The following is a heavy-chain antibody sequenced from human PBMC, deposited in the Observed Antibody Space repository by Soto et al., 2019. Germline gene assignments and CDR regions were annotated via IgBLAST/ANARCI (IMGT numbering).Heavy chain of an antibody. CDR3: ARDLGELRYIDWLPIWGAFDI. J-gene: IGHJ3*02. D-gene: IGHD3-9*01. V-gene: IGHV1-2*04. Sequence: ASVKVSRKASGYTFTCYYMHWVRHAHGQWLEWMGWINPNSDGTDYAQKFQGWVTMTRDTSISTAYMELSRLRSDDTAVYYCARDLGELRYIDWLPIWGAFDIWGQGTMVTVSS. CDR2: INPNSDGT. CDR1: GYTFTCYY.